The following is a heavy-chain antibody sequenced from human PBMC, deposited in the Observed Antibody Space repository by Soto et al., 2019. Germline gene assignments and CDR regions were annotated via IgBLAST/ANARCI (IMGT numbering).Heavy chain of an antibody. CDR1: GFTFSDFG. D-gene: IGHD2-8*01. CDR3: ARRGCVKGVCYNSYDM. V-gene: IGHV3-33*03. CDR2: IWYHGGNE. J-gene: IGHJ3*02. Sequence: QVQLVESGGGVVQPGRSLRLSCAVSGFTFSDFGMHWVRQAPGKGLEWVALIWYHGGNEEYADSVKGRFSISRDNSKNTLYLRMDSLRAEETAVYYCARRGCVKGVCYNSYDMWAQGTMVTVSS.